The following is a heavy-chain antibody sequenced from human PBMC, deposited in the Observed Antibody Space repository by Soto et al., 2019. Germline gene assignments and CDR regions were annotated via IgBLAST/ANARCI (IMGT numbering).Heavy chain of an antibody. CDR3: AKMTSGSYDPNYGMDV. V-gene: IGHV3-23*01. D-gene: IGHD5-18*01. Sequence: EVQLLESGGGLVQPWGSRRLSCEASGFTFSNYAMSWVRQAPGKRLEWVSALPERGSSPYYADSVQGRFTISSDNSKNTLYRQMNSLRAEDTAVYYCAKMTSGSYDPNYGMDVWGPGTTVTVSS. CDR1: GFTFSNYA. CDR2: LPERGSSP. J-gene: IGHJ6*02.